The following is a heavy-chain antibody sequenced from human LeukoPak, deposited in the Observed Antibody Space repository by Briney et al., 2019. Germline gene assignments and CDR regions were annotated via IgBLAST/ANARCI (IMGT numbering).Heavy chain of an antibody. CDR2: ISSSSSYI. CDR3: ARGLTYYYDSSGYYDY. J-gene: IGHJ4*02. CDR1: GLTFSSYS. V-gene: IGHV3-21*01. D-gene: IGHD3-22*01. Sequence: GGSLRLSCAASGLTFSSYSMNWVRQAPGKGLEWVSSISSSSSYIYYADSVKGRFTISRDNAKNSLYLQMNSLRAEDTAVYYCARGLTYYYDSSGYYDYWGQGTLVTVSS.